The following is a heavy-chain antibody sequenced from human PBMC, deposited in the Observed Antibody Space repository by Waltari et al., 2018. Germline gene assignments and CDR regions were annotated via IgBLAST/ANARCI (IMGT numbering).Heavy chain of an antibody. CDR2: IYYSGST. CDR1: GGSISSYY. J-gene: IGHJ5*02. CDR3: ARGRGCSGGSCYFWFDP. Sequence: QVQLQESGPGLVKPSETLSLTCTVSGGSISSYYWSWIRQPPGKGLEWIGYIYYSGSTNYNPSLKSRVTISVDTSKNQFSLKLSSVTAADTAVYYCARGRGCSGGSCYFWFDPWGQETLVTVSS. D-gene: IGHD2-15*01. V-gene: IGHV4-59*01.